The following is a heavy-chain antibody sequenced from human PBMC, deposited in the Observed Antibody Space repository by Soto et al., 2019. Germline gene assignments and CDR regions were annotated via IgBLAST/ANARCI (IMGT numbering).Heavy chain of an antibody. Sequence: QVQLRESGPGLVNPSQTLSLTCSVSGGSISSGNYYWSWVRQAAGKGLEWIGNIYYSGNTYNNPSLKSRLTISVDTSENQFSLRLSSVTAADTAVYYCATQGDRVAYFDYWGQGTLVTVSS. CDR2: IYYSGNT. CDR3: ATQGDRVAYFDY. J-gene: IGHJ4*02. D-gene: IGHD5-12*01. V-gene: IGHV4-30-4*08. CDR1: GGSISSGNYY.